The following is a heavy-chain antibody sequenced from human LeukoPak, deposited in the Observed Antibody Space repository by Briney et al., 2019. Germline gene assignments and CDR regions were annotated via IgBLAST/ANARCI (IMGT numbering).Heavy chain of an antibody. Sequence: GGSLRLSCAASGFTFSSYAMSWVRQAPGKGLEWVSAISGSGGSTYYADSVKGRFTISRDNSKNTLYLQMNSLRAEDTAVDYCAKSHYYDSSGYYYEDWYFDLWGRGTLVTVSS. J-gene: IGHJ2*01. V-gene: IGHV3-23*01. CDR1: GFTFSSYA. CDR3: AKSHYYDSSGYYYEDWYFDL. D-gene: IGHD3-22*01. CDR2: ISGSGGST.